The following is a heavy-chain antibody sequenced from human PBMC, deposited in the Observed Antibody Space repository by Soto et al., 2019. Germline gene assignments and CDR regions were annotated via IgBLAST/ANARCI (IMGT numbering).Heavy chain of an antibody. V-gene: IGHV1-8*01. CDR2: MNPNSGNT. CDR1: GYTFTSYD. D-gene: IGHD3-10*01. J-gene: IGHJ4*02. CDR3: ARAITIVRGLIIMFFDY. Sequence: QVQLVQSGAEVKKPGASVKVSCKASGYTFTSYDINWVRQATGQGLEWMGWMNPNSGNTGYAQKFQGRVTMTRNTSISTAYMELSSLRSEDTAVYYCARAITIVRGLIIMFFDYWGQGTLVTVSS.